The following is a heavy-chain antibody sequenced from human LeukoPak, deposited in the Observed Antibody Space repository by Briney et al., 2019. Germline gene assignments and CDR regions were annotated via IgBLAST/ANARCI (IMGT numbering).Heavy chain of an antibody. D-gene: IGHD5-24*01. CDR1: GGSFSGYY. CDR2: INHSGST. Sequence: PSETLSLTCAVYGGSFSGYYWSWIRQPPGKGLEWIGEINHSGSTNYNPSLKSRVTISVATSKNQFSLKLSSVTSADTAVYYCARQSTGVEMVTIKYNWFDPWGQGTLVTVSS. CDR3: ARQSTGVEMVTIKYNWFDP. J-gene: IGHJ5*02. V-gene: IGHV4-34*01.